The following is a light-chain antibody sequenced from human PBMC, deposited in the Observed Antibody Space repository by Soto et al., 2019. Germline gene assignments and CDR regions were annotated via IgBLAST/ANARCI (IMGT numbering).Light chain of an antibody. Sequence: QPVLTQSPSASASLGASVKLTCTLSSGHSSYAIAWHQQQPEKGPRYLMKLNSXXXXXXXXXXXXXXSGSSSGAERYLTIXSLQSEDEADYYCQTWGTGHVVFGGGTKLTVL. CDR1: SGHSSYA. CDR3: QTWGTGHVV. V-gene: IGLV4-69*01. CDR2: LNSXXXX. J-gene: IGLJ2*01.